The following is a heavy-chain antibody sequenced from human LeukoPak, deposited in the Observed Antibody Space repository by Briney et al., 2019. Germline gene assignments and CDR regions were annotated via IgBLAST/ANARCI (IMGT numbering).Heavy chain of an antibody. V-gene: IGHV3-23*01. CDR3: AKGGYDYVWGTPFDY. D-gene: IGHD3-16*01. Sequence: PGGSLRLSCAASGFTFSSYAMSWVRQTPGKGLEWVSAISGSGGSTYYADSVKGRFTISRDNSKNTLYLQMNSLRAEGTAVYYCAKGGYDYVWGTPFDYWGQGTLVTVSS. CDR1: GFTFSSYA. CDR2: ISGSGGST. J-gene: IGHJ4*02.